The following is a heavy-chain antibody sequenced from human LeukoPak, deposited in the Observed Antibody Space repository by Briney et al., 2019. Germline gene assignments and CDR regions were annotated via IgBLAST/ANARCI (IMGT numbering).Heavy chain of an antibody. J-gene: IGHJ6*03. V-gene: IGHV4-59*12. CDR1: GGSIRSYY. D-gene: IGHD6-19*01. Sequence: SETLSLTCTVSGGSIRSYYWSWIRQPPGKGLEWIGYIYYSGSTNYNPSLKSRVTISVDTSKNQFSLKLSSVTAADTAVYYCARDRIAVAGRKYYYYMDVWGKGTTVTVSS. CDR3: ARDRIAVAGRKYYYYMDV. CDR2: IYYSGST.